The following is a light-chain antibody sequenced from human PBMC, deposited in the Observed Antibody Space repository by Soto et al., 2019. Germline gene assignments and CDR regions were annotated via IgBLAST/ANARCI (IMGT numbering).Light chain of an antibody. CDR3: QQRRNWPSIT. J-gene: IGKJ5*01. Sequence: EIVLTQSPATLSLSPGERATLSCRASQSISSYLAWYQHKPGQSPRLLIYDTSNRAAGIPARFSGSGSGTALSITIINLEPEDFVVYYCQQRRNWPSITFGPGTRLEIK. CDR2: DTS. CDR1: QSISSY. V-gene: IGKV3-11*01.